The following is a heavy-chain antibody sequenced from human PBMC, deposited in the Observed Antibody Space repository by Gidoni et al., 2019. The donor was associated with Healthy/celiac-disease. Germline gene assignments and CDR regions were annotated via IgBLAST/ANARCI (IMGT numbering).Heavy chain of an antibody. V-gene: IGHV5-51*01. D-gene: IGHD6-13*01. Sequence: IYGGDSDTRYSPSFQGQVTISADKSISNAYLQWSSLKASDTAMYYCATGRIAAAGYNWFDPWGQGTLVTVSS. CDR2: IYGGDSDT. J-gene: IGHJ5*02. CDR3: ATGRIAAAGYNWFDP.